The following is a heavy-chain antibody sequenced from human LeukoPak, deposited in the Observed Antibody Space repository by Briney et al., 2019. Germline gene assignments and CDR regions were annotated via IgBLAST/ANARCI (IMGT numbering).Heavy chain of an antibody. V-gene: IGHV7-4-1*02. CDR3: ARDRITMVRGVITIRGRAFDI. J-gene: IGHJ3*02. Sequence: ASVKVSCKASGYTFTSYAMNWVRQAPGQGLEWMGWINTNTGNPTYAQGFTGRFVFSLDTSVSTAYLQISSLKAEDTAVYYCARDRITMVRGVITIRGRAFDIWGQGTMVTVSS. CDR2: INTNTGNP. D-gene: IGHD3-10*01. CDR1: GYTFTSYA.